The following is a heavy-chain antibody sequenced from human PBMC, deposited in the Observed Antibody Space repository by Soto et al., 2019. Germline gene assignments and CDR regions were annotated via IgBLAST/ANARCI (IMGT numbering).Heavy chain of an antibody. CDR3: ARVNYYGSGNDYYYGMDV. D-gene: IGHD3-10*01. CDR2: IHPNSGDT. Sequence: QVQLVQSGAEVKKPGASVKVSCKASGYTFTDYYMHWMRQAPGQGLEWMGWIHPNSGDTSYAQKFQGWVTMTRDTSISTAYLELSRLKSDDTAVYYCARVNYYGSGNDYYYGMDVWGHWTTVTVSS. J-gene: IGHJ6*02. V-gene: IGHV1-2*04. CDR1: GYTFTDYY.